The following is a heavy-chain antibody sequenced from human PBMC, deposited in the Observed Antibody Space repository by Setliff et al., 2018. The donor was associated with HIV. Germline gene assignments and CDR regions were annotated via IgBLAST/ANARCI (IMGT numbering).Heavy chain of an antibody. CDR2: INHSGTT. Sequence: SEALSLTCTVSGGSISSGSYYWSWIRQPPGKGLECIGEINHSGTTNYNPSLKSRVTISVDTSKNQFSLKLSSVTAADTAVYFCARKVGGDFDYWGQGTLVTVSS. CDR3: ARKVGGDFDY. D-gene: IGHD2-2*01. CDR1: GGSISSGSYY. J-gene: IGHJ4*02. V-gene: IGHV4-39*07.